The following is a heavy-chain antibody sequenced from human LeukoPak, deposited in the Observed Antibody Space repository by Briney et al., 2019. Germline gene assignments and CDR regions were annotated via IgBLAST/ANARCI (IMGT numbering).Heavy chain of an antibody. D-gene: IGHD6-19*01. CDR2: ISWNSGSI. CDR3: AKGPYSSGHYYYYMDV. CDR1: GFTFDDYA. Sequence: PGGSLRLSCAASGFTFDDYAMHWVRQAPGKGLEWVSGISWNSGSIGYADSVKGRFTISRDNAKNSLYLQMNSLRAEDTALYYCAKGPYSSGHYYYYMDVWDKGTTVTISS. V-gene: IGHV3-9*01. J-gene: IGHJ6*03.